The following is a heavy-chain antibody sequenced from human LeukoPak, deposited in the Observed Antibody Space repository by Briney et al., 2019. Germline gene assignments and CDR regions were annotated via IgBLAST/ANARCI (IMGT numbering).Heavy chain of an antibody. CDR2: IYYSGST. CDR1: GGSISSYY. CDR3: ARHPVVDSSGWYVGEFDY. D-gene: IGHD6-19*01. J-gene: IGHJ4*02. Sequence: SETLSLTCTVSGGSISSYYWSWIRQPPGKGLEWTGYIYYSGSTNYNPSLKSRVTISVDTSKNQFSLKLSSVTAADTAVYYCARHPVVDSSGWYVGEFDYWGLGTLVTVSS. V-gene: IGHV4-59*08.